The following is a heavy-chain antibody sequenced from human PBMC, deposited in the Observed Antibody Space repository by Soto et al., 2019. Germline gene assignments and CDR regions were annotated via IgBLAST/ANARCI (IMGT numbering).Heavy chain of an antibody. Sequence: ASVKVSCKASGGTFSSYAISWVRQAPGQGLEWMGGIIPIFGTANYAQKFQGRVTITADESTSTAYMELSSLRSEDTAVYYCAREGVAYDSSSVFTQNVNYYYYYGMDVWGQGTTVTVSS. J-gene: IGHJ6*02. CDR2: IIPIFGTA. D-gene: IGHD6-6*01. CDR3: AREGVAYDSSSVFTQNVNYYYYYGMDV. V-gene: IGHV1-69*13. CDR1: GGTFSSYA.